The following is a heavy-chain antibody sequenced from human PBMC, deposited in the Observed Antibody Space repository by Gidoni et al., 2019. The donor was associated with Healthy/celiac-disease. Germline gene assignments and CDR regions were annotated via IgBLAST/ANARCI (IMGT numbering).Heavy chain of an antibody. Sequence: QVQLQESGPGLVKPSGTLSLTCAVSGGSISSSNWWSWVRQPPGKGLEWIGEIYHSGSTNYNPSLKSRVTISVDKSKNQFSLKLSSVTAADTAVYYCARGRREQAAGWLGSYFDYWGQGTLVTVSS. CDR3: ARGRREQAAGWLGSYFDY. CDR1: GGSISSSNW. D-gene: IGHD6-19*01. V-gene: IGHV4-4*02. CDR2: IYHSGST. J-gene: IGHJ4*02.